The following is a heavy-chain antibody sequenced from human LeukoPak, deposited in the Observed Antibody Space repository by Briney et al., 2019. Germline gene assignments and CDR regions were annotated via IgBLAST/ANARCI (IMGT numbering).Heavy chain of an antibody. CDR2: VNLQGST. V-gene: IGHV4-4*02. J-gene: IGHJ4*02. CDR1: GGSITSTNY. D-gene: IGHD6-13*01. CDR3: ARDATAGNFDY. Sequence: PSETLSLTCGVSGGSITSTNYWTWVRQPPGKGLEWIGEVNLQGSTNYNPSLMGRVAISVDMSENHISLQLTSVTAADTAVYYCARDATAGNFDYWGQGTLVTVSS.